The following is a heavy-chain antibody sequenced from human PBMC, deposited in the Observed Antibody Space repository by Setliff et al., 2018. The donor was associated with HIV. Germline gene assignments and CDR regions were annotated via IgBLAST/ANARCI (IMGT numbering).Heavy chain of an antibody. CDR2: ISAYNGNT. CDR1: GYTFTSHG. CDR3: ATDPGYSSTWYSESFQH. D-gene: IGHD6-13*01. V-gene: IGHV1-18*01. J-gene: IGHJ1*01. Sequence: ASVKVSCKASGYTFTSHGISWVRQAPGQGLEWMGWISAYNGNTNYAQKFLGRVTMTTDTSTDTAYMELSSLRSDDTAMYYCATDPGYSSTWYSESFQHWGQGTVVTVSS.